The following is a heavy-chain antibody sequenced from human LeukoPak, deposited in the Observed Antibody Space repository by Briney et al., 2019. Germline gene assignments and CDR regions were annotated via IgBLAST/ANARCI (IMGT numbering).Heavy chain of an antibody. CDR1: GGSFSGYY. V-gene: IGHV4-34*01. D-gene: IGHD3-10*01. J-gene: IGHJ4*02. CDR3: ARRSITMVRGVIINTDDY. Sequence: SETLSLTCAVYGGSFSGYYWSWIRQPPGKGLEWIGEINHSGSTNYNPSLKSRVTISVDTSKNQFSLKLSSVTAADTAVYYCARRSITMVRGVIINTDDYWGQGTLVTVSS. CDR2: INHSGST.